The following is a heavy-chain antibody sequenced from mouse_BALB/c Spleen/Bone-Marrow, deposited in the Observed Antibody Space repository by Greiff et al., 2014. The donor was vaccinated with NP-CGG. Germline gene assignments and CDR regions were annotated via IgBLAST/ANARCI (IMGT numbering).Heavy chain of an antibody. Sequence: QVQLQQSGAELVRPGASVNLSCKASGYTFTSYWMNWVMQRPEQGLEWIGRIDPYDSGAHYNQKFKDKAILTVDKSSSTAYMQLISLTSEDSAVYYCARSGSNFGRFFDVWGAGTTVTVSS. CDR2: IDPYDSGA. D-gene: IGHD2-5*01. CDR1: GYTFTSYW. CDR3: ARSGSNFGRFFDV. V-gene: IGHV1-74*01. J-gene: IGHJ1*01.